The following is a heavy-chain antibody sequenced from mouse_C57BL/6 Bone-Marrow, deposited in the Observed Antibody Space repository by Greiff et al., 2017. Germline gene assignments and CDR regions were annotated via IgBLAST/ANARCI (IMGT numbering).Heavy chain of an antibody. Sequence: EVQRVESGGDLVKPGGSLKLSCAASGFTFSSYGMSWVRQTPDNRLEWVATLISCGSYTYYPDSVKGRFTFSRDTAKNTLYLQMSSLQSEDTAMLYCGRRIYYCCVGPFYAMDYWGQGTSVTVSS. CDR2: LISCGSYT. CDR3: GRRIYYCCVGPFYAMDY. CDR1: GFTFSSYG. D-gene: IGHD2-2*01. J-gene: IGHJ4*01. V-gene: IGHV5-6*01.